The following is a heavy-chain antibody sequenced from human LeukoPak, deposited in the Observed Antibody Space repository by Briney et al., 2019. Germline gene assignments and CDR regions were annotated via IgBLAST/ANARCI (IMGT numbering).Heavy chain of an antibody. D-gene: IGHD3-22*01. J-gene: IGHJ6*02. CDR3: ARDPPYDSSGYPLIWGGYYYYYGMDV. CDR2: ISAYNGNT. Sequence: ASVKVSCKASGYTFTSYGISWVRQAPGQGLEWMGWISAYNGNTNYAQKLQGRVTMTTDTSTSTAYMELRSLRSDDTAVYYCARDPPYDSSGYPLIWGGYYYYYGMDVWGQGTTVTVSS. CDR1: GYTFTSYG. V-gene: IGHV1-18*01.